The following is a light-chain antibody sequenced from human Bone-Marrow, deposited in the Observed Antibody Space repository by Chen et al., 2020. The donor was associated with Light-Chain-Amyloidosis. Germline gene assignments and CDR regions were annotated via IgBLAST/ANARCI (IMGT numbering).Light chain of an antibody. CDR2: DDS. V-gene: IGLV3-21*02. CDR3: QVWDRSSDRPV. CDR1: NIGSTS. Sequence: SYVLTQPSSVSVAPGQTATIACGGNNIGSTSVHWYQQTPGQAPLLVVYDDSDRPSGIPERLSGSNSGNTATLNISRVEAGDEDDYYCQVWDRSSDRPVFGGGTKLTVL. J-gene: IGLJ3*02.